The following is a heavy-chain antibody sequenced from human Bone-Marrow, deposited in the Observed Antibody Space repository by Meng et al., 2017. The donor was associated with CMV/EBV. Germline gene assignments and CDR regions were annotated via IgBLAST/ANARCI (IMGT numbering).Heavy chain of an antibody. D-gene: IGHD2-2*01. Sequence: ASVKVSCKASGYTFTSYYMHWVRQAPGQGLEWMGIINPSGGSTSYAQKFQGRVTMTRDTSTRTVYIEVSSLRSEDTAVYPCARGRGSRYCSSTSCHPFDPWGQGTLVTVSS. CDR2: INPSGGST. CDR3: ARGRGSRYCSSTSCHPFDP. CDR1: GYTFTSYY. J-gene: IGHJ5*02. V-gene: IGHV1-46*01.